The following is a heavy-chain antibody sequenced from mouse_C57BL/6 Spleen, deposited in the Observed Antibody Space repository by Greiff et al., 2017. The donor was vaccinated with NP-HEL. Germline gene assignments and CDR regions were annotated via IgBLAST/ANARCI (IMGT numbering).Heavy chain of an antibody. CDR2: IYPGDGDT. J-gene: IGHJ4*01. CDR3: ARSGGSAMDY. D-gene: IGHD1-1*02. CDR1: GYAFSSSW. V-gene: IGHV1-82*01. Sequence: VKLMESGPELVKPGASVKISCKASGYAFSSSWMNWVKQRPGKGLEWIGRIYPGDGDTNYNGKFKGKATLTADKSSSTAYMQLSSLTSEDSAVYFYARSGGSAMDYWGQGTSVTVSS.